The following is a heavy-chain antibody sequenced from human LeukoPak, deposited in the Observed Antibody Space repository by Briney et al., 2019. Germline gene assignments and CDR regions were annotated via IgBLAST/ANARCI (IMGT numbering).Heavy chain of an antibody. J-gene: IGHJ3*01. CDR1: GGSISSYH. V-gene: IGHV4-59*01. Sequence: PSETLSLTCTVSGGSISSYHWSWIRQPPGKGLEWIGYIYYSGSTNYNPSLKGRVTISVDTSKKHFSLKLSSVTAADTAVYYCATARLGSGLEGAFDLWGQGTMVTVSS. CDR2: IYYSGST. D-gene: IGHD6-25*01. CDR3: ATARLGSGLEGAFDL.